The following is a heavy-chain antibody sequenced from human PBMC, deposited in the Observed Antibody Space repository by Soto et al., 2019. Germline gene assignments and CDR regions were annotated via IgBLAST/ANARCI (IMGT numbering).Heavy chain of an antibody. CDR2: IFTRDSET. Sequence: GQSLKISCKGPAHLSNNHWIGWVRQTPGKGLEWMGLIFTRDSETKTSPSFQGHVSFSVDNSINTVYLQWTSLTTTDTGIYFCARGYFHSRHAYDLCGQGPLVTLSS. D-gene: IGHD5-18*01. CDR3: ARGYFHSRHAYDL. J-gene: IGHJ5*02. V-gene: IGHV5-51*01. CDR1: AHLSNNHW.